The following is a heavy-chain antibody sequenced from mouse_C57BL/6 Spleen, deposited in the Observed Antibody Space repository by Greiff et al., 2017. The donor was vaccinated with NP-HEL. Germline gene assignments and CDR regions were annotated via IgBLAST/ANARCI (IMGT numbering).Heavy chain of an antibody. CDR3: ARSFYYYGSSPYYFDY. D-gene: IGHD1-1*01. V-gene: IGHV1-55*01. J-gene: IGHJ2*01. CDR2: IYPGSGST. CDR1: GYTFTSYW. Sequence: VQLQQSGAELVKPGASVKMSCKASGYTFTSYWITWVKQRPGQGLEWIGDIYPGSGSTNYNEKFKSKATLTVDTSSSTAYMQLSSLTSEDSAVYYCARSFYYYGSSPYYFDYWGQGTTLTVSS.